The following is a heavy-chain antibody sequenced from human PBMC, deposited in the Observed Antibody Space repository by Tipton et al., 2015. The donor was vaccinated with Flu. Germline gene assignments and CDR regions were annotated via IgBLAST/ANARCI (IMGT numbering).Heavy chain of an antibody. CDR3: ARRDFSNYVSDPKNWFDR. V-gene: IGHV4-38-2*01. CDR1: GDSIRSSGYY. Sequence: LRLSCVVSGDSIRSSGYYWGWIRQPPGKGLEWIGNTFHSGETYLNPSLKSRVTISIDTSRNQFSLRLRSVTAADMAVYYCARRDFSNYVSDPKNWFDRWGQGTLVTVSS. D-gene: IGHD4-11*01. J-gene: IGHJ5*02. CDR2: TFHSGET.